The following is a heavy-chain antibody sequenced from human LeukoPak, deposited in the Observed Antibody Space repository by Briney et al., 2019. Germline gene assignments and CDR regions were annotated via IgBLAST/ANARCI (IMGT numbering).Heavy chain of an antibody. Sequence: GASVKVSCKASGGTFSSYAISWVRQAPGQGLEWMGGIIPIFGTANYAQKFQGRVTTTADESTSTAYMELSSLRSEDTAVYYCARGASGSYLDAFDIWGQGTMVTVSS. CDR3: ARGASGSYLDAFDI. CDR2: IIPIFGTA. D-gene: IGHD1-26*01. J-gene: IGHJ3*02. CDR1: GGTFSSYA. V-gene: IGHV1-69*13.